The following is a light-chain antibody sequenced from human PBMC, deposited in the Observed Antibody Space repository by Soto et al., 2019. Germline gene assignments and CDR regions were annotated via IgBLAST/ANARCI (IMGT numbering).Light chain of an antibody. CDR2: KAS. Sequence: DIQMTQSPSTLSASVGDRVTITCRASQSIRSWLAWYQQKPGKAPKLLIYKASSLESGVPSRFSGSGSGTEFTLTISSLQPDDFANYYCQQYHTNFLTFGGGTKVEIK. CDR3: QQYHTNFLT. CDR1: QSIRSW. V-gene: IGKV1-5*03. J-gene: IGKJ4*01.